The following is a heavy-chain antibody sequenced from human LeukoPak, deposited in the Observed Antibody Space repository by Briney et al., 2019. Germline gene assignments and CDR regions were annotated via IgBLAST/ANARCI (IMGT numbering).Heavy chain of an antibody. CDR3: AKAPPKPGSGSYYRLRALGY. Sequence: RQSLTLSCAASTFTFSSYAMRWVRQAPGKGMEWVSAISGSGGSTYYADSVKGRFTSSRDNSKNTLYLQMNSLRAEDTAVYYCAKAPPKPGSGSYYRLRALGYWGQGTLVTVSS. CDR2: ISGSGGST. D-gene: IGHD3-10*01. CDR1: TFTFSSYA. V-gene: IGHV3-23*01. J-gene: IGHJ4*02.